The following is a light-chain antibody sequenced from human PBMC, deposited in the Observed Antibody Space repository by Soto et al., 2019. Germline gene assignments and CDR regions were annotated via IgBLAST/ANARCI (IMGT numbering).Light chain of an antibody. V-gene: IGLV1-44*01. Sequence: QSVLTQPPSASGTPGQRIIISCSGSTSNIESHSVNWFQQVPGTAPRLLIITNNQRPSGVPDRFSGSKSGASASLAISGLQSEDEATYYCATWDDGRKGVFGTGTKVTV. CDR1: TSNIESHS. J-gene: IGLJ1*01. CDR3: ATWDDGRKGV. CDR2: TNN.